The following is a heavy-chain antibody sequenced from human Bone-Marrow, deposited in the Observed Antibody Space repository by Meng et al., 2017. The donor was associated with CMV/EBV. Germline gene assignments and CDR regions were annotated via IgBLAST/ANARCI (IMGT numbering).Heavy chain of an antibody. CDR2: IIPILGIA. Sequence: SVKVSCKSSGGTFSSYTISWVRQAPGQGLEWMGRIIPILGIANYAQKFQGRVTITADKSTSTAYMELSSLRSEDTAVYYCAREEGVSSSSADPFDYWGQGTLVTVSS. V-gene: IGHV1-69*04. CDR1: GGTFSSYT. J-gene: IGHJ4*02. CDR3: AREEGVSSSSADPFDY. D-gene: IGHD6-6*01.